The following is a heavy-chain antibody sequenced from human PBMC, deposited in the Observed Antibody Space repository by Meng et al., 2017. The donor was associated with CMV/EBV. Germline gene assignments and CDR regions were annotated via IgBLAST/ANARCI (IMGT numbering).Heavy chain of an antibody. J-gene: IGHJ6*02. V-gene: IGHV3-73*01. D-gene: IGHD6-6*01. Sequence: GGSLRLSCAASGFTFSGSAMHWVRQASGKGLAWVGRIRSKANSYATAYAASVKGRFTISRDDSKNTAYLQMNSLKTEDTAVYYCTRQVDSSSWYYYYYGMDVWGQGTTVTVSS. CDR1: GFTFSGSA. CDR2: IRSKANSYAT. CDR3: TRQVDSSSWYYYYYGMDV.